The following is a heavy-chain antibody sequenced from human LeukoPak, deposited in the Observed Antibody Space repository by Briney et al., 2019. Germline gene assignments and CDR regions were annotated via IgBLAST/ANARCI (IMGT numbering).Heavy chain of an antibody. J-gene: IGHJ3*01. Sequence: TGGSLRLSCAASGFNFSIYVMSWVRQAPGRGLQWVSGISASGATTYYADSLKGRFTVSRDISKNTLYLQMDSLRAEDTAIYYCAKVRKGVGAFDLWGQGTTVTVSS. CDR3: AKVRKGVGAFDL. V-gene: IGHV3-23*01. CDR2: ISASGATT. D-gene: IGHD3-16*01. CDR1: GFNFSIYV.